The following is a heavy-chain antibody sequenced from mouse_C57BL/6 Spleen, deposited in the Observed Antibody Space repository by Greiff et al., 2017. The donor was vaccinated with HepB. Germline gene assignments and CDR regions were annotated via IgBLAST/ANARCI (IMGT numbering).Heavy chain of an antibody. CDR1: GYTFTSYW. CDR3: ARLYYDYGWCFDV. CDR2: IDPSDSET. J-gene: IGHJ1*03. D-gene: IGHD2-4*01. Sequence: QVQLQQPGAELVRPGSSVKLSCKASGYTFTSYWMPWVKQRPIQGLEWIGNIDPSDSETHYTQKFKDKATLTVDKSSSTAYTQLSSLTSEDSAVYYCARLYYDYGWCFDVWGTGTTVTVSA. V-gene: IGHV1-52*01.